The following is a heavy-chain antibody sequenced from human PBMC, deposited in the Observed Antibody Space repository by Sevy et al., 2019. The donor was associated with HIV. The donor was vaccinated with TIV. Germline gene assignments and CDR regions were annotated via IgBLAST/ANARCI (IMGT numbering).Heavy chain of an antibody. CDR3: AKPILYCSGGSCYVHYFDY. Sequence: GGSLRLSCAASGFTFDDYGMSWVRQAPGKGLEWVSGISGSGGSTYYADSVKGRFTISRDNSKNTLYLQMNSLRAEDTAVYYCAKPILYCSGGSCYVHYFDYWGQGTLVTVSS. CDR1: GFTFDDYG. D-gene: IGHD2-15*01. J-gene: IGHJ4*02. V-gene: IGHV3-23*01. CDR2: ISGSGGST.